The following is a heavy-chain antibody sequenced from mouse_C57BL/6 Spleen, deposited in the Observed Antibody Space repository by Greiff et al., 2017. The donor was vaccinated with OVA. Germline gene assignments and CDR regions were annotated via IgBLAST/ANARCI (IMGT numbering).Heavy chain of an antibody. CDR3: ARGLITTVVFDY. Sequence: VKLVESGAELVRPGTSVKMSCKASGYTFTNYWLGWAKQRPGHGLEWIGDIYPGGGYTNYNEKFKGKATLTADKSSSTAYMQFSSLTSEDSAIYYCARGLITTVVFDYWGQGTTLTVSS. J-gene: IGHJ2*01. D-gene: IGHD1-1*01. CDR1: GYTFTNYW. CDR2: IYPGGGYT. V-gene: IGHV1-63*01.